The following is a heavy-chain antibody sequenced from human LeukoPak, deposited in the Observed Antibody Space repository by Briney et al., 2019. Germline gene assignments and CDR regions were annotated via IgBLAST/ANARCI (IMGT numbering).Heavy chain of an antibody. J-gene: IGHJ4*02. Sequence: KPSETLSLTCTVSGGSISSSSYYWGWIRQPPGKGLEWIGSIYYSGSTYYNPSLKSRVTISVDTSKNQFSLKLSSVTAADTAVYYCARDPGFFSGWGQGTLVTASS. V-gene: IGHV4-39*02. D-gene: IGHD3-3*02. CDR1: GGSISSSSYY. CDR2: IYYSGST. CDR3: ARDPGFFSG.